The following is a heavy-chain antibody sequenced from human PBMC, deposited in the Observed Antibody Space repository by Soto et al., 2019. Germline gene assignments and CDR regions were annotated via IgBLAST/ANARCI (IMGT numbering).Heavy chain of an antibody. CDR1: GYTFTSYA. CDR3: ARDFFYYYYDSSGYSFDY. J-gene: IGHJ4*02. V-gene: IGHV1-3*01. CDR2: INAGNGNT. Sequence: QVQLVQSGAEVKKPGASVKVSCKASGYTFTSYAMHWVRQAPGQRLEWMGWINAGNGNTKYSQKFQGRVTITRDTSARTAYMELSSLRSEDTAVYYCARDFFYYYYDSSGYSFDYWGQGTLVTVSS. D-gene: IGHD3-22*01.